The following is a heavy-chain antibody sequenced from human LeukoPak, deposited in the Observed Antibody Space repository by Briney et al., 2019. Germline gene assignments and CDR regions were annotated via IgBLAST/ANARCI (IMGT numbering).Heavy chain of an antibody. J-gene: IGHJ5*02. CDR1: GGTFSSYA. D-gene: IGHD2-21*01. Sequence: ASVKVSCKASGGTFSSYAISWVRQAPGQGLEWMGGIIPIFGTANYAQKFQGRVTITTDESTSTAYMELSSLRSEDTAVYYCARDSQSSDKFDPWGQGTLVTVSS. V-gene: IGHV1-69*05. CDR3: ARDSQSSDKFDP. CDR2: IIPIFGTA.